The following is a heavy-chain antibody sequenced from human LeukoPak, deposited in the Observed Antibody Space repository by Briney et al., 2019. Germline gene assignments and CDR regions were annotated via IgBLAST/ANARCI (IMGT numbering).Heavy chain of an antibody. CDR2: INGDGRNI. CDR3: TRDLMDYDASTGLHHYYMDV. J-gene: IGHJ6*02. Sequence: GGSLRLSCAASGFTVSSNYMSWVRQAPGKGLVWVSRINGDGRNINYADSVRGRFTISRDNAKNTLYLQMNTLRVEDTAVYYCTRDLMDYDASTGLHHYYMDVWGQGTTVTVSS. D-gene: IGHD3-9*01. V-gene: IGHV3-74*01. CDR1: GFTVSSNY.